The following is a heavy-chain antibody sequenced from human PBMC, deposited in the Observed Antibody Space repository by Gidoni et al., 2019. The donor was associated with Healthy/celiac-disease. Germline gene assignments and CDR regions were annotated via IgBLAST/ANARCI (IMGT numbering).Heavy chain of an antibody. CDR1: GFTFSSYW. CDR2: IKQDGSEK. CDR3: ARDHGYCSSTSCYGGWFDP. V-gene: IGHV3-7*01. J-gene: IGHJ5*02. Sequence: EVQLVESGGGLVQPGGSLRLSCAASGFTFSSYWMSWVRQAPGKGLEWLANIKQDGSEKYYVDAVKGRFTISRDNAKNSLYLQMNSLRAEDTAVYYCARDHGYCSSTSCYGGWFDPWGQGTLVTVSS. D-gene: IGHD2-2*01.